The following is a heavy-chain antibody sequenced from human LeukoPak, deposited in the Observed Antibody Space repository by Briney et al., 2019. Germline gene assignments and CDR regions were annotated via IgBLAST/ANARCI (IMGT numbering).Heavy chain of an antibody. CDR2: IYYRGST. Sequence: SSQTLSLTCTVSGGSISSGDYYWSWIRQPPGKGLEWIGYIYYRGSTYYNPSLKSRVTISVDTSKNQFSLKLSSVTAADTAVYYCARQEWELTFLFDYWGQGTLVTVSS. V-gene: IGHV4-30-4*08. D-gene: IGHD1-26*01. CDR1: GGSISSGDYY. CDR3: ARQEWELTFLFDY. J-gene: IGHJ4*02.